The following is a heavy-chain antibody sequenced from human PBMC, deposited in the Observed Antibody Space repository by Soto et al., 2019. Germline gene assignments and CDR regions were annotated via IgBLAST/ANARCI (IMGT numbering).Heavy chain of an antibody. D-gene: IGHD5-12*01. CDR1: GFSLSTRGVG. V-gene: IGHV2-5*02. CDR3: AHRSRGYAYYFDQ. Sequence: QITLKESGPTLVKPTQTLTLTCSFSGFSLSTRGVGVGWIRQPPGEALEWLALIFWDDDKWYSPSLRSRLTXTXDXFKTQVVLTMTNMDPVDTATYYCAHRSRGYAYYFDQWGQGTLVTVSS. CDR2: IFWDDDK. J-gene: IGHJ4*02.